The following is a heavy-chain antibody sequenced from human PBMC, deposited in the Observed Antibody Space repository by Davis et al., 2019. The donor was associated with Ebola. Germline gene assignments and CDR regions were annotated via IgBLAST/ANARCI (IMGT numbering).Heavy chain of an antibody. CDR2: ISAYNGNT. J-gene: IGHJ6*02. V-gene: IGHV1-18*01. CDR3: ARACYCSGVRDWDYYGMDV. Sequence: ASVKVSCKASGYTFTSYGISWVRQAPGQGLEWMGWISAYNGNTNYAQKLQGRVTMTTDTSTSTAYMELRSLRSDDTAVYYCARACYCSGVRDWDYYGMDVWGQGTTVTVSS. CDR1: GYTFTSYG. D-gene: IGHD2-15*01.